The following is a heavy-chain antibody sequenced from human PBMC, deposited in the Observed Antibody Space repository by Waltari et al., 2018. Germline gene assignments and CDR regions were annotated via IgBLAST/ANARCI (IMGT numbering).Heavy chain of an antibody. D-gene: IGHD6-19*01. CDR2: ISSSSSYI. V-gene: IGHV3-21*01. J-gene: IGHJ3*02. Sequence: EVQLVESGGGLVKPGGSLRLSCAASGFTFSSYSMNWVRQAPGKGLEWVSSISSSSSYIYYADSVKGRFTISRDNSKNTLYLQMNSLRAEDTAVYYCARGDGASRWVNDALDIWGQGTMVTVSS. CDR1: GFTFSSYS. CDR3: ARGDGASRWVNDALDI.